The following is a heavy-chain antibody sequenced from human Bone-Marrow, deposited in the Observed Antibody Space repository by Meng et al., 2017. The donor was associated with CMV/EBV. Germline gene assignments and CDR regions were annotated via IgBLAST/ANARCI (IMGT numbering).Heavy chain of an antibody. CDR1: GFTFDDYA. CDR2: ISWNGGSI. Sequence: SLKISCTASGFTFDDYALHWVRQPPGKGLEWVSGISWNGGSIDYVDSVRGRFTISRDNDRNSVYLLMDSLRVEDTAKYYCVKGTGYDILTGYLDYWGRGALVTVPQ. D-gene: IGHD3-9*01. CDR3: VKGTGYDILTGYLDY. J-gene: IGHJ4*02. V-gene: IGHV3-9*01.